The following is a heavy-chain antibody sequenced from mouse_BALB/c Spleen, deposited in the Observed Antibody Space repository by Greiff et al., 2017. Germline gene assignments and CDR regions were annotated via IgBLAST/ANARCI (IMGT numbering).Heavy chain of an antibody. V-gene: IGHV5-6*01. CDR2: ISSGGSYT. J-gene: IGHJ4*01. D-gene: IGHD1-1*01. Sequence: DVLLVESGGDLVKPGGSLKLSCAASGFTFSSYGMSWVRQTPDKRLAWVATISSGGSYTYYPDSVKGRFTISRDNAKNTLYLQMSSLKSEDTAMYYCARLLRGYAMDYWGQGTSVTVSS. CDR3: ARLLRGYAMDY. CDR1: GFTFSSYG.